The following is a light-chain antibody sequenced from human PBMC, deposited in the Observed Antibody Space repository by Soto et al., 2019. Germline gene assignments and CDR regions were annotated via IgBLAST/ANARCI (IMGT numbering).Light chain of an antibody. CDR2: GAS. V-gene: IGKV3-20*01. CDR1: QIVASNY. CDR3: QQYGRSPLLYT. J-gene: IGKJ2*01. Sequence: EVVLTQSPGTLSLSPGERATLSCRASQIVASNYLAWYQQKPGQAPRLLIYGASTSAAGVPDRFSGSGSGTDFTLTSTRLEPEDFAVYYWQQYGRSPLLYTFGQGTTLGVK.